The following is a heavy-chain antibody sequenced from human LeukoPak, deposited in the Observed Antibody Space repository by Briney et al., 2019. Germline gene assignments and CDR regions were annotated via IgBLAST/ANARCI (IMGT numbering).Heavy chain of an antibody. J-gene: IGHJ4*02. CDR3: ARWGATYYYDSSGYPYFDY. D-gene: IGHD3-22*01. V-gene: IGHV1-3*01. CDR2: INAGNGNT. Sequence: ASVKVSCTASGYTFTSYAMHWVRQAPGQRLEWMGWINAGNGNTKYSQKFQGRVTITRDTSASTAYMELSSLRSEDTAVYYCARWGATYYYDSSGYPYFDYWGQGTLVTVSS. CDR1: GYTFTSYA.